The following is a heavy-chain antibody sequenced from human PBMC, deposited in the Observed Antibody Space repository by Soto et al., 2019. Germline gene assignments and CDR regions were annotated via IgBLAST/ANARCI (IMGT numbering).Heavy chain of an antibody. CDR3: ATDYRDSIAAAGTGSFDY. CDR1: GFTFSSYA. CDR2: ISGSGGST. D-gene: IGHD6-13*01. Sequence: PGLSMRLSWAASGFTFSSYAMSWVRQAPGKGLEWVSAISGSGGSTYYADSVKGRFTISRDNSKNTLYLQMNSLRAEDTAVYYCATDYRDSIAAAGTGSFDYWGQGIQVTVSS. J-gene: IGHJ4*02. V-gene: IGHV3-23*01.